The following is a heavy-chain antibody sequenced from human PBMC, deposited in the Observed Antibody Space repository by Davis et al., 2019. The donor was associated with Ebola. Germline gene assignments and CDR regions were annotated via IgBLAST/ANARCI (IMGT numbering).Heavy chain of an antibody. Sequence: PSETLSLTCSVSGVSISSDTYFWTWIRQSPGKGLEWIGYIYSSGSTYYNPSLLGRITMSMDTSKNQFSLNLRSVTAADTAVYYCAREVTMLDSWGQGTLVVVSS. D-gene: IGHD3-10*01. CDR1: GVSISSDTYF. J-gene: IGHJ5*01. V-gene: IGHV4-30-4*01. CDR2: IYSSGST. CDR3: AREVTMLDS.